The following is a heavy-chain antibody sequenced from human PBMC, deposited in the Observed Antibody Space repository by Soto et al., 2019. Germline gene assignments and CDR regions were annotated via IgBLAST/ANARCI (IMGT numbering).Heavy chain of an antibody. V-gene: IGHV1-69*12. CDR2: IIPRSATS. Sequence: QVQLVQSGAEVKKPGSSVKVSCKASGDTFSTYTITWMRQAPGQGLEWMGGIIPRSATSKYAQKFQGRVTLTADESTSTVYMELSTLRPDDTAVYYCAREGLVLVPTNVNSDYYYYAMDVWGQGTTVTVSS. D-gene: IGHD2-8*01. CDR3: AREGLVLVPTNVNSDYYYYAMDV. CDR1: GDTFSTYT. J-gene: IGHJ6*02.